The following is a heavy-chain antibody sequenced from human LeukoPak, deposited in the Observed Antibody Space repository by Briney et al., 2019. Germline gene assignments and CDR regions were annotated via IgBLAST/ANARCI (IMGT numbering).Heavy chain of an antibody. V-gene: IGHV1-69*13. CDR2: IIPLFGTA. CDR3: ARGWLAESTVVTPYNY. Sequence: GASVKVSCKASGYTFINYGISWVRQAPGQGLEWMGGIIPLFGTANYAQKFQGRVTISGVESMSTAYMQLSSLRSVDTAVYYCARGWLAESTVVTPYNYWGQGTLVTVSS. CDR1: GYTFINYG. D-gene: IGHD4-23*01. J-gene: IGHJ4*02.